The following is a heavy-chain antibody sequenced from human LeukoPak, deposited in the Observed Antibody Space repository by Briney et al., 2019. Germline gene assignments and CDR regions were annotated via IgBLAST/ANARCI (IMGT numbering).Heavy chain of an antibody. J-gene: IGHJ4*02. CDR1: GFTFSSYA. CDR3: VKVLRIAATGSFDY. D-gene: IGHD6-13*01. CDR2: ISGSGSST. Sequence: PGGSLRLSCAASGFTFSSYALSWVRQAPGKGLEWVGGISGSGSSTYYADSVKGRFTISRDNSKNTVHLQTNSLRAEDTAVYYCVKVLRIAATGSFDYWGQGTLVTVCS. V-gene: IGHV3-23*01.